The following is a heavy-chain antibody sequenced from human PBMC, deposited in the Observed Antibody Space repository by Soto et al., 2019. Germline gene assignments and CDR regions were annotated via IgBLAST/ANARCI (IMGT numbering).Heavy chain of an antibody. V-gene: IGHV4-39*01. CDR1: GGSISSSSYY. D-gene: IGHD5-12*01. Sequence: QLQLQESGPGLVKPSETLSLTCTVSGGSISSSSYYWGWIRQPPGKGLEWIGSIYYSGSTYYNPSLKSRVTISVDTSKNQFSLKLSSVTAADTAVYYCARSLSRDIVVIDYWGQGTLVTVSS. CDR3: ARSLSRDIVVIDY. J-gene: IGHJ4*02. CDR2: IYYSGST.